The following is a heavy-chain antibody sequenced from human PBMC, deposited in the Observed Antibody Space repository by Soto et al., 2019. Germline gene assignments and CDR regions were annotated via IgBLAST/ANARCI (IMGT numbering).Heavy chain of an antibody. CDR3: ASLYAPSEFDR. D-gene: IGHD2-2*01. CDR1: GDSIRSISYY. CDR2: IHNNGGT. V-gene: IGHV4-39*01. Sequence: QLQLQESGPGLVRPSETLSLTCSVSGDSIRSISYYWGWICQSPGEGLEWIGNIHNNGGTQYNLSRKSRVIISVDTFKIQFSLKVTSITAADTGVDYCASLYAPSEFDRWGQGSLVTVSS. J-gene: IGHJ1*01.